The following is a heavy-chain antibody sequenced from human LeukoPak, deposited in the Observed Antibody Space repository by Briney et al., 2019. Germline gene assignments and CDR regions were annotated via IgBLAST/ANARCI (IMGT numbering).Heavy chain of an antibody. Sequence: GASVKVSCKASGYTFTGYYMHWVRQAPGQGLEWMGWINPNSGGTNYAQKFQGRVTMTRDTSISTAYMELSRLRSDDTAVYYCARAPRLITMVRGAINWFDPWGQGTLVTVSS. V-gene: IGHV1-2*02. D-gene: IGHD3-10*01. J-gene: IGHJ5*02. CDR2: INPNSGGT. CDR3: ARAPRLITMVRGAINWFDP. CDR1: GYTFTGYY.